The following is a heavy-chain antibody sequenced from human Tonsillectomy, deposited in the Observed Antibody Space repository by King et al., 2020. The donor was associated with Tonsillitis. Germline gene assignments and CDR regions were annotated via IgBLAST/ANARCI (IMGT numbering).Heavy chain of an antibody. CDR1: GVTFSICA. CDR3: AKEWVGMDA. D-gene: IGHD5-24*01. J-gene: IGHJ4*02. CDR2: ISGGAGGT. V-gene: IGHV3-23*04. Sequence: VQLVESGGGLLQPGGSLRLSCAASGVTFSICAMTWVRQAPGMRLEWVSAISGGAGGTYYADSVKGRFTISRDNSKKTLYLHMNSLRAEDTAVYYCAKEWVGMDAWGQGTLVTVSS.